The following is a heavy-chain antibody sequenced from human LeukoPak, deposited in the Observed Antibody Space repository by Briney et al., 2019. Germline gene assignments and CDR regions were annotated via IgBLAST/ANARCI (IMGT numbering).Heavy chain of an antibody. CDR3: AKDNGGPFDY. Sequence: GGSLRLSCAASGFTFGDYVMSWVRQAPGEGLEWIAYINHNAEIIYYADSVKGRFTISRDNAKNSLYLQMNSLRAEDTALYYCAKDNGGPFDYWGQGTLVTVSS. CDR1: GFTFGDYV. V-gene: IGHV3-11*01. D-gene: IGHD4-17*01. J-gene: IGHJ4*02. CDR2: INHNAEII.